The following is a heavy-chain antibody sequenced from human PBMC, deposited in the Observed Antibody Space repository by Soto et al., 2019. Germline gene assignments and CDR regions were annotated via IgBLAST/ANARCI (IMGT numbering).Heavy chain of an antibody. J-gene: IGHJ1*01. Sequence: SETLSLTCTFSGDSIGSTTYYWGWIRQAPGKGVEWIGGIYYSGSTYYNSSLKSRVTISVDTSKNQFSLKLSSVTAADTAVYYCAREGPGEDYYDSSGASFQHGGQGTLVTV. CDR3: AREGPGEDYYDSSGASFQH. CDR2: IYYSGST. CDR1: GDSIGSTTYY. D-gene: IGHD3-22*01. V-gene: IGHV4-39*07.